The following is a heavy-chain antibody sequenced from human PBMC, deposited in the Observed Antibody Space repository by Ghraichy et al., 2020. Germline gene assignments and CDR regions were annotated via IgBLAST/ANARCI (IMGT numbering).Heavy chain of an antibody. CDR2: ISGSGDST. V-gene: IGHV3-23*01. CDR3: AKWSGYDPAELENFYYCMDV. D-gene: IGHD5-12*01. Sequence: GGSLRLSCAASGFTFSSYAMNWVRQAPGKGLEWVSGISGSGDSTFYADSVEGRFIISRDNSKTTLYLQMNSLRAEDTAVYYCAKWSGYDPAELENFYYCMDVWGQGTTVTVSS. CDR1: GFTFSSYA. J-gene: IGHJ6*02.